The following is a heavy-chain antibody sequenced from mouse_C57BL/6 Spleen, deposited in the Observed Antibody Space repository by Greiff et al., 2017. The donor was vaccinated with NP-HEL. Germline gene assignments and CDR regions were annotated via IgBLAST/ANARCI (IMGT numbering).Heavy chain of an antibody. CDR2: TNPTNGRT. CDR3: ARIKKIVATDLDY. Sequence: VQLQQSGAELVKAGASVKMSCKASGYTFTSYWMHWVKQRLGQGLEWFAETNPTNGRTYYNEKFKSKATLTVDKSSSTAYMLLSGPTFEDSAVYYCARIKKIVATDLDYWGQGTTRTDSS. V-gene: IGHV1S81*02. CDR1: GYTFTSYW. D-gene: IGHD1-1*01. J-gene: IGHJ2*01.